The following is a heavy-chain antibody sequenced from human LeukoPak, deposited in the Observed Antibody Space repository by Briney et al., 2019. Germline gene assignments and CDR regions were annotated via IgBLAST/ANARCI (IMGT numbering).Heavy chain of an antibody. V-gene: IGHV3-13*01. D-gene: IGHD2-2*01. Sequence: GGSLRLSCAASGFTFSSYDMHWLRQATGKGLEWVSAIGTAGDTYYPGSVKGRFTISRENAKNSLYLQMNSLRAGDTAVYYCARGAQDIVVVPAALNFDYWGQGTLVTVSS. CDR1: GFTFSSYD. J-gene: IGHJ4*02. CDR2: IGTAGDT. CDR3: ARGAQDIVVVPAALNFDY.